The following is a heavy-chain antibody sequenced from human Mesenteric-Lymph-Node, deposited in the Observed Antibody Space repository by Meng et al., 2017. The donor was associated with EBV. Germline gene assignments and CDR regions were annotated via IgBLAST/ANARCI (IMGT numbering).Heavy chain of an antibody. V-gene: IGHV1-69*01. CDR3: ASGMQWLIRVV. D-gene: IGHD6-19*01. CDR1: GGTFNNYV. CDR2: FTPLFRTT. J-gene: IGHJ4*02. Sequence: QVQLVQSGAEVKKPXASVKVSCKASGGTFNNYVISWVRQAPGQGLEWMGGFTPLFRTTKYAQNFQGRVTITADESTSTAYMELSSLRSDDTAVYYCASGMQWLIRVVWCQGTLVNVSS.